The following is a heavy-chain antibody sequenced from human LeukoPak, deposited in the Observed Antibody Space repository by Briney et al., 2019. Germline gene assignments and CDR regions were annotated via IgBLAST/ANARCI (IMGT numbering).Heavy chain of an antibody. CDR2: IYYSRST. Sequence: KPSETLSLTCTVSGGSISSYYWSWIRQPPVKGLEWIGYIYYSRSTNYNPSLKSRVTISVDTSKNQFSLKLSSVTAADTAVYYCARDCSGGSCYSAFDYWGQGTLVTVSS. CDR1: GGSISSYY. J-gene: IGHJ4*02. D-gene: IGHD2-15*01. V-gene: IGHV4-59*01. CDR3: ARDCSGGSCYSAFDY.